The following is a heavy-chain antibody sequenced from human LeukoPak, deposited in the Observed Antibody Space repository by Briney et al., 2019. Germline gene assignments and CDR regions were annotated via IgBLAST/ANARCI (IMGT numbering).Heavy chain of an antibody. CDR2: INPNSGGT. J-gene: IGHJ4*02. CDR3: ASEGAYCRSTSCPSYFGY. D-gene: IGHD2-2*01. V-gene: IGHV1-2*02. CDR1: GYTFTGYY. Sequence: ASVKVSCKASGYTFTGYYMHWVRQAPGQGLEWMGWINPNSGGTNYAQKFQGRVTMTRDTSISTAYMELSRLRSDDTAVYYCASEGAYCRSTSCPSYFGYLGQGTLVSVSS.